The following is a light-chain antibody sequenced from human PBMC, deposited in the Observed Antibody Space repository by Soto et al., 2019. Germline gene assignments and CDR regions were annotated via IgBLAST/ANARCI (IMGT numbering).Light chain of an antibody. J-gene: IGLJ1*01. CDR3: AAWDDSLNGFV. Sequence: QSVLTQPPSASGTLGQRVSISCSGSSSNIGSNSVQWHQQLPGTAPNLLIYADNQRPSGVPDRFSGSKSGTSASLAITGLQSGDEADYYCAAWDDSLNGFVFGTGTKVTVL. V-gene: IGLV1-44*01. CDR1: SSNIGSNS. CDR2: ADN.